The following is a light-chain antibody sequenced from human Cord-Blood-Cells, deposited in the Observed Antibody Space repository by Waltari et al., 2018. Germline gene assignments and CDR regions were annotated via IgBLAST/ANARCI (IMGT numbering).Light chain of an antibody. CDR1: QSISSW. J-gene: IGKJ1*01. CDR3: QHYNSYWT. Sequence: DIQMTQSPSTLSASVGDRVTITCRASQSISSWLAWYQQKPGKAPKLLIYKASSLESGVPSRFSGSGSGTEFTLTISSLQPDDFATYYCQHYNSYWTFGQGTKVVIK. CDR2: KAS. V-gene: IGKV1-5*03.